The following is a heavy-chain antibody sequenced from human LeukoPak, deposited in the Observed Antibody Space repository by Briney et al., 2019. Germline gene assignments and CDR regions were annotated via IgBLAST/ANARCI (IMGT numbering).Heavy chain of an antibody. CDR2: INPNSGGT. V-gene: IGHV1-2*02. CDR3: ARDGRSWQLEPPDY. CDR1: GYTFTGYY. D-gene: IGHD6-6*01. Sequence: ASVKVSCKASGYTFTGYYMHWVRQAPGQGLEWMGWINPNSGGTNYAQKFQGRVTMTRDTSICTAYMELSRLRSDDTAVYYCARDGRSWQLEPPDYWGQGTLVTVSS. J-gene: IGHJ4*02.